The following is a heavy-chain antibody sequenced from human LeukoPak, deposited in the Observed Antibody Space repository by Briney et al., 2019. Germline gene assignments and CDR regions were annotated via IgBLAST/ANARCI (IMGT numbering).Heavy chain of an antibody. CDR3: AGRRYNWNAIDY. V-gene: IGHV3-11*01. Sequence: GGSLRLSCAASGFTFSDYYMSWIRQAPGKGLEWVSYISSSGSTIYYADSVKGRFTISRDNAKNSLYLQMNSLRAEDTAVYYCAGRRYNWNAIDYWGQGTLVTVSS. J-gene: IGHJ4*02. D-gene: IGHD1-20*01. CDR1: GFTFSDYY. CDR2: ISSSGSTI.